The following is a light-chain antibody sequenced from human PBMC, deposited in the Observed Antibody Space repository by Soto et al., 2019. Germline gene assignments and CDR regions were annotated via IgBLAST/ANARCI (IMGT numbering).Light chain of an antibody. Sequence: QSALTQPASVSGSPGQSITISCTGTSSDVGGYNYVSWYQQHPGKAPKLMIYDVSNRPSGFSNRFSGSKSGNTASLTISGLQAEDEADYYCSSYTSSSTDVFGTWTKLTVL. CDR1: SSDVGGYNY. V-gene: IGLV2-14*01. J-gene: IGLJ1*01. CDR2: DVS. CDR3: SSYTSSSTDV.